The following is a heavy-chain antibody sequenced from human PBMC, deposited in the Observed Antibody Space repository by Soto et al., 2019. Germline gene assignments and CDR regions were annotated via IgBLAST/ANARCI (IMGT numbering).Heavy chain of an antibody. Sequence: SETLSLTCTVCGGSISSSSYYWGWIRQPPGKGLEWIGSIYYSGSTYYNPSLKSRVTISVDTSKNQCSLKLSSVTAADTAVYYCAGHVRPYVAEAGTGYYSDYWGQGTLVNVSS. CDR1: GGSISSSSYY. CDR2: IYYSGST. D-gene: IGHD6-19*01. J-gene: IGHJ4*02. CDR3: AGHVRPYVAEAGTGYYSDY. V-gene: IGHV4-39*01.